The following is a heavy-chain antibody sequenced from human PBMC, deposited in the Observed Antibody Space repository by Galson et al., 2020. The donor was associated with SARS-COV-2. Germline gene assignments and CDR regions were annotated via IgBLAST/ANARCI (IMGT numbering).Heavy chain of an antibody. CDR2: ISYDGSNK. D-gene: IGHD1-1*01. J-gene: IGHJ4*02. CDR1: GFSFNIYA. V-gene: IGHV3-30-3*01. CDR3: ARDIGDRGHGDNLLDY. Sequence: GGSLRLSCAGSGFSFNIYAIHWVRQAPGKGLEWVAVISYDGSNKNYADSVEGRFTISRDNSKNTIYLQMNSLRAEDTAVYFCARDIGDRGHGDNLLDYWGQGARVTVSS.